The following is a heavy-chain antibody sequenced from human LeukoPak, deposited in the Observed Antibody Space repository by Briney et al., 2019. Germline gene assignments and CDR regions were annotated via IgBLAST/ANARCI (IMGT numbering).Heavy chain of an antibody. Sequence: GSLRLSCAASGFTFRSYAMRGVRQARGKGGEGGAAISGSGGSTYCADSVKGRYTIYREKGEKSLHLQLSSLRAEDTAVYYCARDGPYCYSPSCYASWYFALWGRGTLVTVSS. V-gene: IGHV3-23*01. CDR1: GFTFRSYA. D-gene: IGHD2-2*01. CDR3: ARDGPYCYSPSCYASWYFAL. CDR2: ISGSGGST. J-gene: IGHJ2*01.